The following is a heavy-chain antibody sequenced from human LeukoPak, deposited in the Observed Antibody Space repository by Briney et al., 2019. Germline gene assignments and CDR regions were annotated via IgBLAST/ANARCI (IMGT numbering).Heavy chain of an antibody. D-gene: IGHD3-3*01. J-gene: IGHJ4*02. CDR1: GYSISSGYY. Sequence: SETLSLTCAVSGYSISSGYYWGWIRQPPGKGLEWIGGIYHSGSTYYNPSLKSRVTISVDTSKNQFSLKLSSVTAADTAVYYCARHGESDFWSGYFLYYFDYWGQGTLVTVFS. CDR3: ARHGESDFWSGYFLYYFDY. V-gene: IGHV4-38-2*01. CDR2: IYHSGST.